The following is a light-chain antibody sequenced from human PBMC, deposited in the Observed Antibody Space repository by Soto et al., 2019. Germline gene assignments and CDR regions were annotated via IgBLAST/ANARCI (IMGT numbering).Light chain of an antibody. V-gene: IGKV3-15*01. CDR2: GVS. Sequence: IGLTKSPATMYVSPGDRVTLSCRASESLFGFLAWYQQKPGQAPRLLMYGVSTRATGIPARFSGGGSATDFTLTISSLQSEDSAFYFCQSYNDWPFASGLGTRLEI. J-gene: IGKJ2*01. CDR3: QSYNDWPFA. CDR1: ESLFGF.